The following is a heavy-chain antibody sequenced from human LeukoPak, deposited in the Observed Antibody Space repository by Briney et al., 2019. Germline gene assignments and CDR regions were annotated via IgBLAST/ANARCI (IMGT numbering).Heavy chain of an antibody. V-gene: IGHV3-21*01. CDR1: GFTFSSYS. Sequence: PGGSLRLSCAASGFTFSSYSMNWVRQAPGKGLEWVSSISSSSSYIYYADSVKGRFTISRDNAKNSLYLQMNSLRAEDTAVYYCAISGVIRSRVPFDYWGQGTLVTVSS. J-gene: IGHJ4*02. CDR3: AISGVIRSRVPFDY. D-gene: IGHD3-10*01. CDR2: ISSSSSYI.